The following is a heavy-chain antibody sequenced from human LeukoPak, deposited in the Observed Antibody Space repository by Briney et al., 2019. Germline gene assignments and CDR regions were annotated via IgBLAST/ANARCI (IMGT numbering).Heavy chain of an antibody. CDR2: MSSTSSSYK. V-gene: IGHV3-21*05. J-gene: IGHJ6*03. Sequence: GGSLRLSCAASGFTFSRYTMSWVRQAPGKGLEWVSCMSSTSSSYKYYADSVKGRFTIFRDNAKNSLYLQMNSLRAEDTAVYYCARTVTREGSGWFYYYYYYMDVWGKRTTVTVSS. CDR1: GFTFSRYT. D-gene: IGHD6-19*01. CDR3: ARTVTREGSGWFYYYYYYMDV.